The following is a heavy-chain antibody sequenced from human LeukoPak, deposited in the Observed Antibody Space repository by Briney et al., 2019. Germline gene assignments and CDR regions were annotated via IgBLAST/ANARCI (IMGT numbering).Heavy chain of an antibody. J-gene: IGHJ5*02. CDR2: IYPGDSDT. V-gene: IGHV5-51*01. Sequence: GESLQISCKGSGSIFTSYWIGWVRRLPGKGLEWMGIIYPGDSDTRYSPSFQGQVTISADKSISTAYLQWSSLKASDTAMYYCARRLGTVTTQNWFDPWGQGTLVTVSS. D-gene: IGHD4-17*01. CDR1: GSIFTSYW. CDR3: ARRLGTVTTQNWFDP.